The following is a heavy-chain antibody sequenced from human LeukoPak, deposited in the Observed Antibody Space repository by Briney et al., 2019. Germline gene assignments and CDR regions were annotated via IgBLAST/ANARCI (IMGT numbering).Heavy chain of an antibody. J-gene: IGHJ6*03. V-gene: IGHV4-39*01. CDR2: IHYFGTT. CDR1: GGFISSGNFY. D-gene: IGHD3-10*01. CDR3: ARGLYGSGSYYYYYYYYMDV. Sequence: SETLSLTCTVSGGFISSGNFYWGWIRQPPGKGLEWIASIHYFGTTYYNPSLKSRVTISVDTSKNQFSLKLSSVTAADTAVYYCARGLYGSGSYYYYYYYYMDVWGKGTTVTISS.